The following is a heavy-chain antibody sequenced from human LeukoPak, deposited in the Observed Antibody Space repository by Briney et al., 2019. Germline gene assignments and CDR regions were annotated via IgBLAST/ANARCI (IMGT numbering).Heavy chain of an antibody. J-gene: IGHJ4*02. CDR2: ISSSDTTI. CDR3: ARALPSSYYYLDY. CDR1: GFTVISYE. V-gene: IGHV3-48*03. D-gene: IGHD6-13*01. Sequence: PGGSLRLSCAASGFTVISYEMNWVRQAPGKGLEWVSYISSSDTTIYYADSVKGRFTISRDNAKNSLYLQMNSLRAEDTAVYYCARALPSSYYYLDYWGQGTLVTVSS.